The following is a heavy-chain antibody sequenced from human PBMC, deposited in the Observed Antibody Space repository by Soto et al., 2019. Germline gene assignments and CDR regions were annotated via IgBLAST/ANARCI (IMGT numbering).Heavy chain of an antibody. D-gene: IGHD2-2*01. J-gene: IGHJ3*02. V-gene: IGHV3-7*04. CDR3: ARDPGSSAFDI. CDR1: GFTFSTYW. CDR2: IKEDGGVK. Sequence: PGGSLRLSCAASGFTFSTYWMSWDRHAPGKGPEFVANIKEDGGVKNYVDSVRGRFTISRDNAKNSVYLQMNSLRSEDTAVYYCARDPGSSAFDIWGQGAVVTVSS.